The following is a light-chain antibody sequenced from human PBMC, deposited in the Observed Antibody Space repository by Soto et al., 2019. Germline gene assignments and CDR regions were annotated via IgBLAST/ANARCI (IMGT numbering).Light chain of an antibody. CDR3: QQRSNWPSGYT. CDR1: QSVSSS. J-gene: IGKJ2*01. Sequence: EIVXTQSPATLSLSPGERATLFCRASQSVSSSLAWYQQKPGQAPRLVIFDASNRATGIPARFSGSGSGTDFTLTISSLEXEDFAVYYCQQRSNWPSGYTFGQGTKVDIK. CDR2: DAS. V-gene: IGKV3-11*01.